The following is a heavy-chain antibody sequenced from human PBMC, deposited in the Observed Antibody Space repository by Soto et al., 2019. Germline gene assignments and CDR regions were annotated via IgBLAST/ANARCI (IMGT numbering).Heavy chain of an antibody. J-gene: IGHJ4*02. V-gene: IGHV3-23*01. CDR3: AKTRRQLASVDS. D-gene: IGHD6-6*01. CDR2: ISTSGGST. CDR1: GFTFSSYD. Sequence: GGSLRLSCAASGFTFSSYDMSWVRQAPGKGLEWVSAISTSGGSTYYADSVKGRFTISRDNSKNTLYLQMNSLSAEDTAIYYCAKTRRQLASVDSWGQGTLVTVSS.